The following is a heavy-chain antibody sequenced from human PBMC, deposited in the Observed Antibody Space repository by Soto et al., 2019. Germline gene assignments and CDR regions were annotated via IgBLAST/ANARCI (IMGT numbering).Heavy chain of an antibody. CDR2: IYPGDSDT. J-gene: IGHJ6*02. Sequence: PGESLKISCKGSGYSFTSYWIGWVRQMPGKGLEGMGIIYPGDSDTRYSPSFQGQVTISADKSISTAYLQWSSLKASDTAMYYCARTLRTYYDFWSGYPPGYYGMDVWGQGTTVTVSS. CDR1: GYSFTSYW. CDR3: ARTLRTYYDFWSGYPPGYYGMDV. V-gene: IGHV5-51*01. D-gene: IGHD3-3*01.